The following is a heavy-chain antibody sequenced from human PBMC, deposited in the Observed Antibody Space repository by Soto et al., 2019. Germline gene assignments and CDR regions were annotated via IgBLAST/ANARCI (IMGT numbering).Heavy chain of an antibody. CDR3: ARARMVRGVIPWFDP. D-gene: IGHD3-10*01. CDR1: GGSISSYY. J-gene: IGHJ5*02. Sequence: QVQLQESGPGLVKPSETLSLTCTVSGGSISSYYWSWIRQPPGKGLEWIGYIYYSGSTNYNPSLKSRVTISVDTSKNQFSLKLSSVTAADTAVYYCARARMVRGVIPWFDPWGQGTLVTVSS. CDR2: IYYSGST. V-gene: IGHV4-59*01.